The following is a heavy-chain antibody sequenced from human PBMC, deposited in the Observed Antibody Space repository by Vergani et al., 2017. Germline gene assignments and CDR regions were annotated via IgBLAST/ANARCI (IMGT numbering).Heavy chain of an antibody. D-gene: IGHD3-10*01. Sequence: EVQMVESGGGLVKPGGSLRLSCVASGFTFSSYSMNWVRQAPGKGLEWLGHIRRRSEHYATAYGPSLIGRATISRDDSTNTAYLQLSSLGTDDTAIYFCSAQTQSCHDYWGQGTLVAVSS. CDR1: GFTFSSYS. CDR3: SAQTQSCHDY. CDR2: IRRRSEHYAT. V-gene: IGHV3-73*01. J-gene: IGHJ4*02.